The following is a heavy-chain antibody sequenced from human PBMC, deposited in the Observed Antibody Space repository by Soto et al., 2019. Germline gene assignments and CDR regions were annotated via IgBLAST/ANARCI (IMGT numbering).Heavy chain of an antibody. CDR3: AKGPTVFGAVISFDYYYGMYV. CDR2: ISGSGAGT. D-gene: IGHD3-3*01. V-gene: IGHV3-23*01. J-gene: IGHJ6*02. CDR1: GFTLSSSC. Sequence: PXGFLALCCTALGFTLSSSCVGWVRQAPGRGLEWVSGISGSGAGTYYADSVKGRFTISRDNSKNTMYLQMSGLRAEDAAVYYCAKGPTVFGAVISFDYYYGMYVWGQGPPVTVSS.